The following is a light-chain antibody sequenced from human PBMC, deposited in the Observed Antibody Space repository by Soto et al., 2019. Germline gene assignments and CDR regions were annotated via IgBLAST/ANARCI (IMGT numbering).Light chain of an antibody. CDR2: KVS. J-gene: IGKJ4*01. CDR3: TQVTQFLT. Sequence: DIVMTQTPLSSPVILGQPASISFRSSQRLVHSDGNTYLSCLQQRPGQPARLLIYKVSKRFSGVQDRFSGSGAGTDFTLKSRRVEAEDVGVYDCTQVTQFLTFGGGTKVDIK. V-gene: IGKV2-24*01. CDR1: QRLVHSDGNTY.